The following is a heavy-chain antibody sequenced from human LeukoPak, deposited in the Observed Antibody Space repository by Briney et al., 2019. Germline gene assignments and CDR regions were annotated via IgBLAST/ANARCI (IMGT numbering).Heavy chain of an antibody. D-gene: IGHD5-12*01. CDR3: ARAVNPGIYPDY. CDR1: NDSISSGDYY. Sequence: SETLSLTCTVSNDSISSGDYYWNWIRQPPGKGLEWIGYIFHRGGTSYNPSLKSRILFSVDTSQNQFSLKLNSVTAADTAVYYCARAVNPGIYPDYWGQGTLVTVSS. V-gene: IGHV4-30-4*01. CDR2: IFHRGGT. J-gene: IGHJ4*02.